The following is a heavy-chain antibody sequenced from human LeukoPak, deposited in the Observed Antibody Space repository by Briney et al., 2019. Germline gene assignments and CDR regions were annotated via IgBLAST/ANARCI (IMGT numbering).Heavy chain of an antibody. Sequence: GGSLRLSCAASGFTFSSYSMNWVRQAPGKGLEWVSSISSSSSYIYYADSVKGRFTISRDNAKNSLYLQMNSLRAEDTAVYYCARGIRGPAGVWRSYYGMDVWGQGTTVTVSS. J-gene: IGHJ6*02. CDR2: ISSSSSYI. V-gene: IGHV3-21*01. CDR1: GFTFSSYS. CDR3: ARGIRGPAGVWRSYYGMDV. D-gene: IGHD3-10*01.